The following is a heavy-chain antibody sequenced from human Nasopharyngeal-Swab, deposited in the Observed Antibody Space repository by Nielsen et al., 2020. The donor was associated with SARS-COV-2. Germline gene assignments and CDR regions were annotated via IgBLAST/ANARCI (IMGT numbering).Heavy chain of an antibody. CDR1: GDTFNSYG. CDR3: ARDRRDILTGYGLDV. CDR2: ISAYNGHT. J-gene: IGHJ6*02. Sequence: AAVKVSCKASGDTFNSYGFSWVRQAPGQGLEGMGWISAYNGHTNYAQKFQGRVTMTTDTATNTAYMELRSLRSDDAAVYYCARDRRDILTGYGLDVWGQGTAVTVSS. V-gene: IGHV1-18*01. D-gene: IGHD3-9*01.